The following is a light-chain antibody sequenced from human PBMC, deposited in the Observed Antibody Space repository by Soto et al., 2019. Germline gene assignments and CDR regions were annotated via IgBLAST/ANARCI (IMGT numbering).Light chain of an antibody. Sequence: QSVLAQPPSASGTPGQRVTISCSGSSSNIGSNAVNWYQHLPGTAPKLLIFTDSQRPSGVPDRFSGSRSGTSASLAISGLQSEDEANYYCASWHGSLIGHVFGTGTKVTVL. CDR3: ASWHGSLIGHV. J-gene: IGLJ1*01. V-gene: IGLV1-44*01. CDR2: TDS. CDR1: SSNIGSNA.